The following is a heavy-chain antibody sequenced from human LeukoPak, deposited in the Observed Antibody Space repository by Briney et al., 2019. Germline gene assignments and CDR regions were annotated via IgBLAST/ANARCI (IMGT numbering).Heavy chain of an antibody. Sequence: PGGSLRLSCAPSGFTFSSYAMSWVRQAPGKGLEWVSAISGSGGSTYYADSVKGRFTISRDNSKNTLYLQMNSLRVEDTAVYYCAKTTGYFDWLLLDYWGQGTLVTVSS. D-gene: IGHD3-9*01. V-gene: IGHV3-23*01. CDR3: AKTTGYFDWLLLDY. J-gene: IGHJ4*02. CDR2: ISGSGGST. CDR1: GFTFSSYA.